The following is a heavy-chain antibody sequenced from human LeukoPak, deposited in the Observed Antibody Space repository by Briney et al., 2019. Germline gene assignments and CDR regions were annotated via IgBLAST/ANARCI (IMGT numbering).Heavy chain of an antibody. J-gene: IGHJ6*03. D-gene: IGHD5-12*01. CDR1: GYTFTSYY. CDR2: INPSGGST. CDR3: ARDHGGYDSYYYMDV. Sequence: ASVKVSCKASGYTFTSYYMHWVRQAPGQGLEWMGIINPSGGSTSYAQKFQGRVTMTRDTSTSTAYMELSSLRSEDTAVYYCARDHGGYDSYYYMDVWGKGTTVTVSS. V-gene: IGHV1-46*01.